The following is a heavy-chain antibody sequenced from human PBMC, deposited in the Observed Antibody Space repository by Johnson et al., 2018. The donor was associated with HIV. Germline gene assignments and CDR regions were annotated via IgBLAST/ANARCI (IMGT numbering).Heavy chain of an antibody. CDR2: ISYDGSNK. V-gene: IGHV3-30*04. D-gene: IGHD2-21*01. J-gene: IGHJ3*02. CDR3: AREIAPYCGGDCSQSAFDI. Sequence: QMQLVESGGGLVQPGRSLRLSCAASGFTFDDYAMHWVRQAPGKGLEWVAVISYDGSNKYYADSVKGRFTISRDNSKNTLYLQMNSLRAEDTAVYYCAREIAPYCGGDCSQSAFDIWGQGTMVTVSS. CDR1: GFTFDDYA.